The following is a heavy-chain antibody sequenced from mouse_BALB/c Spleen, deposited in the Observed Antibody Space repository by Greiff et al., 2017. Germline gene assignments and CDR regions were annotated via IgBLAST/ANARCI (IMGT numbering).Heavy chain of an antibody. Sequence: EVQGVESGGGLVKPGGSLKLSCAASGFTFSDYYMYWVRQTPEKRLEWVATISDGGSYTYYPDSVKGRFTISRDNAKNNLYLQMSSLKSEDTAMYYCARDRAYGNYVGFAYWGQGTLVTVSA. CDR3: ARDRAYGNYVGFAY. J-gene: IGHJ3*01. CDR1: GFTFSDYY. V-gene: IGHV5-4*02. CDR2: ISDGGSYT. D-gene: IGHD2-1*01.